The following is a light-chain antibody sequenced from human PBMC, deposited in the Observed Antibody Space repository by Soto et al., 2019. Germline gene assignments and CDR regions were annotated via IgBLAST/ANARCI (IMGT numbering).Light chain of an antibody. J-gene: IGKJ1*01. CDR2: AAS. CDR3: QHYNSYSEA. V-gene: IGKV1-5*01. Sequence: DIQMTQSQSSLSASVGDRVTITCRASQSIRGYLNWYQQEPGEAPKRLVYAASTLQSGVPSRFSGSGSGTEFTLTISSLQPDDFATYYCQHYNSYSEAFGQGTKVDIK. CDR1: QSIRGY.